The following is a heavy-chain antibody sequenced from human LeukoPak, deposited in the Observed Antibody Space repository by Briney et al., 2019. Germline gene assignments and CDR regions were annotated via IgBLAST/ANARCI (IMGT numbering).Heavy chain of an antibody. CDR3: ARDRNGRKWLDLFDY. V-gene: IGHV4-4*07. Sequence: SETLSLTCTVSGGSISSYYWSWIRQPAGKGLEWIGRTYTSGSTNYNPSLKSQVTMSVDTSKNQFSLKLSSVTAADTAVYYCARDRNGRKWLDLFDYWGQGTLVTVSS. CDR2: TYTSGST. D-gene: IGHD6-19*01. J-gene: IGHJ4*02. CDR1: GGSISSYY.